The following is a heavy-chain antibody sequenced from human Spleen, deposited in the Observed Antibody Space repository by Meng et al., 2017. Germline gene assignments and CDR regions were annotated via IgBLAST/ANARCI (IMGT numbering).Heavy chain of an antibody. CDR1: GGSISSGSYY. J-gene: IGHJ5*02. V-gene: IGHV4-61*02. CDR2: IYTSGST. CDR3: ASQVFSGLNWFGP. Sequence: QVQRQESGPGLVKPSQTLSLTCTVSGGSISSGSYYWSWIRQPAGKGLEWIGRIYTSGSTNYNPSLKSRVTISVDTSKNQFSLKLSSVTAADTAVYYCASQVFSGLNWFGPWGQGTLVTVFS. D-gene: IGHD3-10*01.